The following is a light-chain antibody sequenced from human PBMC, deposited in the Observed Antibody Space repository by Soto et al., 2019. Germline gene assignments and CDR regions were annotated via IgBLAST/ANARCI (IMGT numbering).Light chain of an antibody. CDR3: AAWDDSLSYFWV. J-gene: IGLJ3*02. Sequence: QLVLTQPLSASGTPGQRVTISFSGRNSNIGNNYVYWYQQLPGTAPKLLIYRDNQRPSGVPDRFSGSKSGTSSSLAISGLRSEDEADYYCAAWDDSLSYFWVFGGGTKLTV. CDR1: NSNIGNNY. CDR2: RDN. V-gene: IGLV1-47*01.